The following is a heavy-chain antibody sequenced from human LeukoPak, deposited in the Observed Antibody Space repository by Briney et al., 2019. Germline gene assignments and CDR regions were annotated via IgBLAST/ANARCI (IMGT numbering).Heavy chain of an antibody. V-gene: IGHV7-4-1*02. J-gene: IGHJ4*02. Sequence: ASVKVSCKASGYTFTSYAMNWVRQAPGQGLEWMGWINTNTGNPTYAQGLTGRFVFSLDTSVSTAYLQISSLKAEDTAMYYCARGHYDFWSGYSYYFDYWGQGTLVTVSS. CDR3: ARGHYDFWSGYSYYFDY. CDR2: INTNTGNP. CDR1: GYTFTSYA. D-gene: IGHD3-3*01.